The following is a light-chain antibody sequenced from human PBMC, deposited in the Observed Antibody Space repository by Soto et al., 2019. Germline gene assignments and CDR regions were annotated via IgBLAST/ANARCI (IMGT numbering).Light chain of an antibody. J-gene: IGKJ2*01. Sequence: EIVGTKAPGTLSLSPGERATLSCSASQSVSIRSLAWYQQKPGQAPRHLMYGASNRATGIPDRFSGTGSGKDLTLTLSRLEPADFAVYYCQRYGSSPYSFGLGTKRELK. CDR1: QSVSIRS. V-gene: IGKV3-20*01. CDR3: QRYGSSPYS. CDR2: GAS.